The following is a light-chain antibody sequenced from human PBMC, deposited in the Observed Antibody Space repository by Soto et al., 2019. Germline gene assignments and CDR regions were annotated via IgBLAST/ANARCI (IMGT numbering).Light chain of an antibody. J-gene: IGKJ4*01. CDR2: DAI. CDR1: QNIHNH. CDR3: QQYDALPLT. V-gene: IGKV3-15*01. Sequence: DKLMSQSPATLSVSLGERVTLSCRASQNIHNHMSWFLQKPGQTPRLLIYDAIIRAPDVPARFSGSWSGTEFTLTINSLQSEDFDVYSCQQYDALPLTLGGGTKVDIK.